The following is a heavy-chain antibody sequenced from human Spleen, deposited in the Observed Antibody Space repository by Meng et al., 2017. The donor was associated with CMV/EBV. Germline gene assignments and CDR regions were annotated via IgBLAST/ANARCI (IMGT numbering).Heavy chain of an antibody. D-gene: IGHD3-10*01. Sequence: QVRWQESGPGQVQPSETLSLTCTVSGGAISSYYWSWIRQPAGKGLEWIGRIYTSGSTNYNPSLKSRVTMSVDTSKNQFSLKLSSVTAADTAVYYCARWGLWFGELSFDYWGQGTLVTVSS. CDR1: GGAISSYY. CDR3: ARWGLWFGELSFDY. J-gene: IGHJ4*02. V-gene: IGHV4-4*07. CDR2: IYTSGST.